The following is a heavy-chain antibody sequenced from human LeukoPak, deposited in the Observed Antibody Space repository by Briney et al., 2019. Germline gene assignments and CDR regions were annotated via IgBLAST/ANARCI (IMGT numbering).Heavy chain of an antibody. CDR2: ISSSTTM. V-gene: IGHV3-69-1*01. CDR1: GFTFSSDP. CDR3: VRVIGLAGRPKNPDY. J-gene: IGHJ4*02. D-gene: IGHD6-6*01. Sequence: GGSLRLSCAASGFTFSSDPMNWVRQAPGKGLEWLSYISSSTTMYYADSVKGRFTISRDNAKNSLFLQMDSLRAEDTAVYYCVRVIGLAGRPKNPDYWGQGTLVTVSS.